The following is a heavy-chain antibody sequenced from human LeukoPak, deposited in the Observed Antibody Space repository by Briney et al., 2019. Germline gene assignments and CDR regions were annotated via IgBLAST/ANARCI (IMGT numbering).Heavy chain of an antibody. J-gene: IGHJ4*02. CDR1: GGSISSHY. V-gene: IGHV4-59*11. CDR2: IYYSGST. CDR3: ARVKDGNSGYELDY. Sequence: SETLSLTCTVSGGSISSHYWSWVRQPPGKGLEWIGFIYYSGSTNYSPSLKCRVTISVDTSKNQFSLKLSSVTAADTAVYYCARVKDGNSGYELDYWGQGTLVTVSS. D-gene: IGHD5-12*01.